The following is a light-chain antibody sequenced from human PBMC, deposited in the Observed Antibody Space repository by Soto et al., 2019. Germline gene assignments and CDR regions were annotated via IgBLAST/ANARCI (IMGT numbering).Light chain of an antibody. CDR2: DAS. Sequence: EIVLTQSPGTLSLSPGDRATLSCRASQSVSIYLAWYQQKPGQAPRLLIYDASNRVTGIPARFSGSGSGADFPLTISRGEPEDFAVYYCQQRVELLTFGGGTKLEIK. J-gene: IGKJ4*01. V-gene: IGKV3-11*01. CDR3: QQRVELLT. CDR1: QSVSIY.